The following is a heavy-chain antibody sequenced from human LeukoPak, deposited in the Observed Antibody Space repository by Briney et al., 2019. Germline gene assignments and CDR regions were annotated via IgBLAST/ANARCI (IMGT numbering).Heavy chain of an antibody. Sequence: GASVKVSCKASGGTFSSYAISWVRQAPGQGLEWMGRIIPILGIANYAQKFQGRVTITADKSTSTAYMELSSLRSDDTAVYYCARITGTDFDYWGQGTLVTVSS. CDR2: IIPILGIA. CDR1: GGTFSSYA. V-gene: IGHV1-69*04. D-gene: IGHD1-20*01. CDR3: ARITGTDFDY. J-gene: IGHJ4*02.